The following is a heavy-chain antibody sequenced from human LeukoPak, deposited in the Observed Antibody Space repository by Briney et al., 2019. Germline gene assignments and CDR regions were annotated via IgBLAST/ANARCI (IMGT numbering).Heavy chain of an antibody. V-gene: IGHV4-39*01. D-gene: IGHD3-22*01. CDR1: GGSISSSSYY. Sequence: PSETLSLTCTVSGGSISSSSYYWGWIRQPPGKGLEWIGSIYYSGSTYYNPSLKSRVTISVDPSKNQFSLKLSSVTAADTAVYYCARRAGTYYYDSSGYYYDYWGQGTLVTVSP. CDR3: ARRAGTYYYDSSGYYYDY. CDR2: IYYSGST. J-gene: IGHJ4*02.